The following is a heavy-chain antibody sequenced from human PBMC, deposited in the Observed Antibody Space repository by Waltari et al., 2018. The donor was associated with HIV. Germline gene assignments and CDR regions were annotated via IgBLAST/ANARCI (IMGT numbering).Heavy chain of an antibody. CDR1: GFTFSSYS. Sequence: EVQLVESGGGLVKPGGSLRLSCAAPGFTFSSYSMNWVRQAQGKGLEWVSSISSSSSYIYYADSVKGRFTISRDNAKNSLYLQMNSLRAEDTAVYYCASAPTVTEHFDYWGQGTLVTVSS. V-gene: IGHV3-21*01. CDR3: ASAPTVTEHFDY. J-gene: IGHJ4*02. D-gene: IGHD4-4*01. CDR2: ISSSSSYI.